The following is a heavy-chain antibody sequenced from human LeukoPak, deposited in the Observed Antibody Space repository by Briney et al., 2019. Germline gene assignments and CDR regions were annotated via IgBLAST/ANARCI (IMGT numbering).Heavy chain of an antibody. V-gene: IGHV3-66*01. D-gene: IGHD2-21*01. Sequence: GGSLRLSCAASGFTVSSNFMSWVRQAPGKGLEWVSVIYSGGSTYYADSVKGRFTISRDNSKNTLYLQMNSLRAEDTAVYYCARDYPGDAGGDIWGQGTMVTVSS. J-gene: IGHJ3*02. CDR1: GFTVSSNF. CDR2: IYSGGST. CDR3: ARDYPGDAGGDI.